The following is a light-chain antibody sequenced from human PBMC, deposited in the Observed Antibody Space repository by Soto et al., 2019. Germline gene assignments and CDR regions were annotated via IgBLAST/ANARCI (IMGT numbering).Light chain of an antibody. CDR3: QQYNNWPWT. CDR2: GAS. CDR1: ENVRTF. J-gene: IGKJ1*01. V-gene: IGKV3-11*01. Sequence: EVVLTQSPATLSLSPGERATLSCRASENVRTFVDWYQQKPGQAPRLLIHGASNRATGIPDRFSGSGSGTDFTLTISSLQSEDFAVYYCQQYNNWPWTFGQGTKVEIK.